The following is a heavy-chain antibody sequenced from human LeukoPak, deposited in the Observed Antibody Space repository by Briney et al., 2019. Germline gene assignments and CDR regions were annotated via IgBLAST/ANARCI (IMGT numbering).Heavy chain of an antibody. CDR1: GGSISSYY. Sequence: SETLSLTCTVSGGSISSYYWSWIRQPAGKGLEWIGRIYTSGSTNYNPSLKSRVTISVDTSKNQFSLKLSSVTAADTAVYYCARVSRWLRFGRIFDPWGQGTLVTVSS. V-gene: IGHV4-4*07. CDR3: ARVSRWLRFGRIFDP. J-gene: IGHJ5*02. CDR2: IYTSGST. D-gene: IGHD5-12*01.